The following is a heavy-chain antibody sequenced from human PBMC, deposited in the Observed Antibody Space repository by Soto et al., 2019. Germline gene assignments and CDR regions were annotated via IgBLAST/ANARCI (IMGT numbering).Heavy chain of an antibody. CDR1: GGSISSYY. CDR2: IYYSGST. D-gene: IGHD3-16*01. Sequence: QVQLQESGPGLVKPSETLSLTCTVSGGSISSYYWSWIRQPPGKGLEWIGYIYYSGSTNYNPSLTRRVTISVDTSKNQFSLKLSSVTAADTAVYYCARDGGRYPFDPWGQGTLVTVSS. CDR3: ARDGGRYPFDP. V-gene: IGHV4-59*01. J-gene: IGHJ5*02.